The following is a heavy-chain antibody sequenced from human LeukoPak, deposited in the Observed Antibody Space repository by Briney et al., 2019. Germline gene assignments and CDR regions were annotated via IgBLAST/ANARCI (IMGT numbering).Heavy chain of an antibody. CDR3: AKANPTPVVAPTRDDY. V-gene: IGHV3-23*01. CDR1: GFTFSSYA. CDR2: ISGSGGST. D-gene: IGHD2-15*01. J-gene: IGHJ4*02. Sequence: PGGSLRLSCAASGFTFSSYAMSWVRQAPGKGLEWVSAISGSGGSTYYADSVKGRFTISRDNSKNTLYLQMNSLRAEDTAVYYCAKANPTPVVAPTRDDYWGQGTLVTVSS.